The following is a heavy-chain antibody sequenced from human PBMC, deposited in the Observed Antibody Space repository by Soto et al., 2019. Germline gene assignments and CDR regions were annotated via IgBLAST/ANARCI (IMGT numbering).Heavy chain of an antibody. J-gene: IGHJ6*02. D-gene: IGHD3-10*02. CDR1: GYTFTAYH. V-gene: IGHV1-2*02. CDR2: INPKIGDT. CDR3: ARNMDYYYGRGSGNGHGV. Sequence: QVRLVQSGAEVKEPGDSVRVSCEASGYTFTAYHIHWVRQAPGQGLEWMGWINPKIGDTGYAQDFQGRVSMTSAMSISTVYMELSRLTSDDTAIYYCARNMDYYYGRGSGNGHGVWGQGTTVTVFS.